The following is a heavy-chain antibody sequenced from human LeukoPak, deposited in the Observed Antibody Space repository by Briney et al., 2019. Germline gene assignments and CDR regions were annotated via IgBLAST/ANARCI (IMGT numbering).Heavy chain of an antibody. V-gene: IGHV4-4*07. CDR1: GGSISRYY. J-gene: IGHJ4*02. D-gene: IGHD2-21*02. CDR3: AASYCGGDCYSYYFDY. CDR2: IYTSGST. Sequence: SETLSLTSTVSGGSISRYYWSWIRQPAGKGLEWIGRIYTSGSTNYNPSLKSRVTISVDKSKNQFSLKLSSVTAADTAVYYCAASYCGGDCYSYYFDYWGQGTLVTVSS.